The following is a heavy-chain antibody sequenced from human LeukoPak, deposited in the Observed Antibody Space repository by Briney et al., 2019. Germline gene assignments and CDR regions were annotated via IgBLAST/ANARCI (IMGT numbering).Heavy chain of an antibody. CDR3: ARGRSGSYDY. CDR2: ISISISYI. D-gene: IGHD1-26*01. J-gene: IGHJ4*02. V-gene: IGHV3-21*01. Sequence: PVGCLRLSRAASGLAFSSYSINWVRHAPGKGLGCVSSISISISYIYYADPVKGRLTISRDDAQNSLYLQINRLRAEDTSVYYCARGRSGSYDYWGQGTLVTVSS. CDR1: GLAFSSYS.